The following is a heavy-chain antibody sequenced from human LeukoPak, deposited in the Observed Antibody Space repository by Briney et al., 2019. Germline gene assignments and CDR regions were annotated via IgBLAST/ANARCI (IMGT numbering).Heavy chain of an antibody. J-gene: IGHJ4*02. CDR2: ISGSGGRT. D-gene: IGHD4-17*01. Sequence: GGSLRLSCAASGFTFSSYAMSWVRQAPGKGLEWVSAISGSGGRTYYADSVNGRFTISRDNSKNTLYLQMNSLRDEDTAVYYCAKYLPTVTKFDYRGQGTLVTVSS. V-gene: IGHV3-23*01. CDR3: AKYLPTVTKFDY. CDR1: GFTFSSYA.